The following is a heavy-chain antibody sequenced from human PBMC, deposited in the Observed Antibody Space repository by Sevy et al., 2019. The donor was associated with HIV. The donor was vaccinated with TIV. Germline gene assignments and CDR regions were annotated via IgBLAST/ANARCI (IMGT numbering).Heavy chain of an antibody. CDR2: FDPEDDET. Sequence: ASVKVSCKVSGYTLTELSMHWVRQAPGKGLEWMGTFDPEDDETIYAQTFQRRVTMTEDTSTDTAYMEMSSLRSEDTAVYYCATTKDYYDSSGYPFDYWGQGTLVTVSS. D-gene: IGHD3-22*01. V-gene: IGHV1-24*01. CDR1: GYTLTELS. CDR3: ATTKDYYDSSGYPFDY. J-gene: IGHJ4*02.